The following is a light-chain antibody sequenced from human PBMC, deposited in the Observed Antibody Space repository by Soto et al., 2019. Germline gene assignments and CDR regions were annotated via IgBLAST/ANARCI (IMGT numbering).Light chain of an antibody. Sequence: EVVLTQSPATLSLSPGERATLSYRSSQSVSRYFLAWYQHKPGQAPRLLISGASRRATGIPDRFSGAGSGTDFTLTISRLEPEDFALYYCQQHDILPITFGQGTRLEIK. CDR3: QQHDILPIT. V-gene: IGKV3-20*01. CDR1: QSVSRYF. J-gene: IGKJ5*01. CDR2: GAS.